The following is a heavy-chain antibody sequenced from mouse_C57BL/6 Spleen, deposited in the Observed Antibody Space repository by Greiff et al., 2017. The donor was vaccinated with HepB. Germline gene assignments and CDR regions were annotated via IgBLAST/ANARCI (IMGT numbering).Heavy chain of an antibody. V-gene: IGHV1-52*01. CDR3: ARSRITTVVAPDY. CDR1: GYTFTSYW. Sequence: QVQLQQPGAELVRPGSSVKLSCKASGYTFTSYWMHWVKQRPIQGLEWIGNIDPSDSETHYNQKFKDKATLTVDKSSSTAYMQLSSLTSEDSAVYYCARSRITTVVAPDYWGQGTTLTVSS. J-gene: IGHJ2*01. D-gene: IGHD1-1*01. CDR2: IDPSDSET.